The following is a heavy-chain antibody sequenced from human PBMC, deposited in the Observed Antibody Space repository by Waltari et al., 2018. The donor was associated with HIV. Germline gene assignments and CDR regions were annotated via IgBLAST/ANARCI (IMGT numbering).Heavy chain of an antibody. CDR2: ITDDGRER. CDR1: GCDFPTFH. D-gene: IGHD5-18*01. J-gene: IGHJ4*02. V-gene: IGHV3-7*03. Sequence: DVQLVESGGNAVQPGGSLRLSCVAYGCDFPTFHTHGVRQVPGGGLECVAKITDDGRERWHRGSVKGRFAVSRDSGRDMVYVEMNNLTVDDTGVYHCVREPTRYGIWIFDSWGQGTPVIVSS. CDR3: VREPTRYGIWIFDS.